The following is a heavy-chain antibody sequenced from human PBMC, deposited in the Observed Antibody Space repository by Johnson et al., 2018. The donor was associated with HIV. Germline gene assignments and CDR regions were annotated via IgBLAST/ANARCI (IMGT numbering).Heavy chain of an antibody. CDR1: GFTFSDYY. D-gene: IGHD6-13*01. J-gene: IGHJ3*02. CDR2: SSSSGSTI. V-gene: IGHV3-11*04. CDR3: ARDQAYRSSWAFSFDI. Sequence: QVQLVESGGGLVKPGGSLRLSCAASGFTFSDYYMSWIRQAPGKGLEWVSYSSSSGSTIYYADSVQGRFTISRDNAKNSLYLQMNSLRSDDTAVYFCARDQAYRSSWAFSFDIWGQGTMVIVSS.